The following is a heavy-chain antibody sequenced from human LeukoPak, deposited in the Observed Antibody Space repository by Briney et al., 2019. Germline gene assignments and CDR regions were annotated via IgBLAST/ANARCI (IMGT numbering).Heavy chain of an antibody. D-gene: IGHD3-10*01. CDR2: ISYDGSNK. Sequence: GGSLRLSCAASGFTFSSYGMHWVRQAPGKGLEWVAVISYDGSNKYYADSVKGRFTISRDNSKNTLYLQMNSLRAEDTAVYYCAKGGAPITMVRGVDAFDIWGQGTMVTVSS. CDR3: AKGGAPITMVRGVDAFDI. J-gene: IGHJ3*02. CDR1: GFTFSSYG. V-gene: IGHV3-30*18.